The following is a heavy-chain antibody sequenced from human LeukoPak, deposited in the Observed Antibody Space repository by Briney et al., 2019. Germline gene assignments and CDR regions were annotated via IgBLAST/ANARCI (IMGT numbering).Heavy chain of an antibody. CDR1: GFTFSSYA. CDR3: AKDSSYYYDSSGYY. V-gene: IGHV3-23*01. J-gene: IGHJ4*02. D-gene: IGHD3-22*01. CDR2: ISGSGGST. Sequence: GGSLRLSCAPSGFTFSSYAMSWVRQAPGKGLEWVSAISGSGGSTYYADSVKGRFTISRDNSKDTLYLQMNSLRAEDTAVYYCAKDSSYYYDSSGYYWGQGTLVTVSS.